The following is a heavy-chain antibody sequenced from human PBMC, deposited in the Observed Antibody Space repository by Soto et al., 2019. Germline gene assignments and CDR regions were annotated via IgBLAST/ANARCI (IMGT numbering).Heavy chain of an antibody. CDR3: ARQPCSSPSCYPNYFDP. D-gene: IGHD2-2*01. J-gene: IGHJ5*02. CDR1: GFTFSKYS. V-gene: IGHV3-21*01. Sequence: EVQLVESGGGLVKPGGSLRLSCVASGFTFSKYSMNWVRQAPDKGLEWVSAISSGSSYIYYADSVKARFTISRDNGENSLYLQMNSLRPEDTAIYYCARQPCSSPSCYPNYFDPWGQGTLVTVSS. CDR2: ISSGSSYI.